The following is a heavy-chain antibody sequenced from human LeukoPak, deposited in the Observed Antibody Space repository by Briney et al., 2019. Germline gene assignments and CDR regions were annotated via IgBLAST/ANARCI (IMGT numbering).Heavy chain of an antibody. D-gene: IGHD4-17*01. CDR3: ARENDYGDYVDY. J-gene: IGHJ4*02. CDR1: GGSISSYY. V-gene: IGHV4-4*07. Sequence: SETLSLTCTVSGGSISSYYYSWIRQPAGKGLEWIGRMYTSGSSNYNPSLKSRLTMSVDTSKNQFSLKLSSVTAADTAVYYCARENDYGDYVDYWGQGTLVTVSS. CDR2: MYTSGSS.